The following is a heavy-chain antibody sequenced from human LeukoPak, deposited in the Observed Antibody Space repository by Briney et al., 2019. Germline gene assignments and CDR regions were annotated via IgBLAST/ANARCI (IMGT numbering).Heavy chain of an antibody. CDR2: IYHSGST. CDR1: GYSINSGYF. CDR3: ARLDKEDIVPTIIPQHYFDY. D-gene: IGHD5-12*01. Sequence: SETLSLTCAVSGYSINSGYFWGWIRQPPGKGLEWIGSIYHSGSTYYNPSPKSRVTISVDTSKNQFSLKLSSVTAADTAVYYCARLDKEDIVPTIIPQHYFDYWGQGTLVTVSS. J-gene: IGHJ4*02. V-gene: IGHV4-38-2*01.